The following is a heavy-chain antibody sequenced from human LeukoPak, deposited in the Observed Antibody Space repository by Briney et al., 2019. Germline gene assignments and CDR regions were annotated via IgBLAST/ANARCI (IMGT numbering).Heavy chain of an antibody. CDR3: ARDIYDILTGPPSDYYYYYGMDV. CDR1: GYTFTSYY. Sequence: GASVTVSCKASGYTFTSYYMHWVRQAPGQGLEWMGIINPSGGSTSYAQKFQGRVTMTTDTSTSTAYMELRSLRSDDTAVYYCARDIYDILTGPPSDYYYYYGMDVWGQGTTVTVSS. V-gene: IGHV1-46*01. D-gene: IGHD3-9*01. J-gene: IGHJ6*02. CDR2: INPSGGST.